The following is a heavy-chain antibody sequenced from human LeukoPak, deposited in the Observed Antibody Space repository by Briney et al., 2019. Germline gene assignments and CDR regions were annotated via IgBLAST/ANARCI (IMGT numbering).Heavy chain of an antibody. CDR1: GFTFSGYA. V-gene: IGHV3-21*01. Sequence: GGSLRLSCAASGFTFSGYAMNWVRQAPGKGLEWVSSISSSSSYIYYADSVKGRFTISRDNAKNSLYLQMNSLRAEDTAVYYCARDGYCSGGSCSSYWGQGTLVTVSS. CDR2: ISSSSSYI. CDR3: ARDGYCSGGSCSSY. J-gene: IGHJ4*02. D-gene: IGHD2-15*01.